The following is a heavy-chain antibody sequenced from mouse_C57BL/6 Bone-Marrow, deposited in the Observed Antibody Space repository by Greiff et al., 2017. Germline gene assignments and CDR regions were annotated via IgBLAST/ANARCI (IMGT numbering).Heavy chain of an antibody. V-gene: IGHV1-76*01. J-gene: IGHJ4*01. CDR2: FYPGSGNT. Sequence: VKLVESGAELVRPGASVKLSCKASGYTFTDYYINWVKQRPGQGLEWIARFYPGSGNTYYNEKFKGKATLTAEKPSSTAYMQLSSLTSEGSAVYFWARKLDSSGYDYAIDYWGQGTSVTVSS. CDR3: ARKLDSSGYDYAIDY. D-gene: IGHD3-2*02. CDR1: GYTFTDYY.